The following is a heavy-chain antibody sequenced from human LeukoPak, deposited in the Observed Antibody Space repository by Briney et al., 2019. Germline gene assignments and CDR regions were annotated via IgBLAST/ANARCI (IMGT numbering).Heavy chain of an antibody. D-gene: IGHD1-26*01. Sequence: PGGSLRLSCAASGFTFSNAWMSWVRQAPGKGLEWVDRIKSKTDGGTTDYAAPVKGRFTISRDDSKNTLYLQMNSLKTEDTAVYYCTAIILVGAHSWGQGTLVTVSS. CDR1: GFTFSNAW. CDR2: IKSKTDGGTT. V-gene: IGHV3-15*01. CDR3: TAIILVGAHS. J-gene: IGHJ4*02.